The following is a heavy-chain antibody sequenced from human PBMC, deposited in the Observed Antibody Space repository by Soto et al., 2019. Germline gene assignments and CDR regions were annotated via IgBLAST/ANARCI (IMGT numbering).Heavy chain of an antibody. CDR2: IYYSGST. V-gene: IGHV4-39*01. D-gene: IGHD3-9*01. CDR3: ARSDILTGYPRGYYYGMDV. Sequence: SETLSLTCTVSGGSISSSSYYWGWIRQPPGKGLEWIGSIYYSGSTYYNPSLKSRVTISVDTSKNQFSLKLSSVTAADTAVYYCARSDILTGYPRGYYYGMDVWGQGTTVTVSS. J-gene: IGHJ6*02. CDR1: GGSISSSSYY.